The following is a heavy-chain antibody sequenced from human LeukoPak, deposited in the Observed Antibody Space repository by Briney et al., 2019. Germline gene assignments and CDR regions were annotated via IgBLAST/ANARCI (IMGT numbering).Heavy chain of an antibody. CDR3: ARGRGSGWYYSDY. CDR2: ISSSSSYI. V-gene: IGHV3-21*01. CDR1: GFTFGSYS. J-gene: IGHJ4*02. D-gene: IGHD6-19*01. Sequence: GGSLRLSCAASGFTFGSYSMNWVGQAQGKGLEWVSSISSSSSYIYYADSVKGRFTISRDNAKNSLYLQMNSLRAEDTAVYYCARGRGSGWYYSDYWGQGTLVTVSS.